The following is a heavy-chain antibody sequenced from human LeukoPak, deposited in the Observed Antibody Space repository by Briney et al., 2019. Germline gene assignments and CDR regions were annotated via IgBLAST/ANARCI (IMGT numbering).Heavy chain of an antibody. V-gene: IGHV3-9*01. CDR1: GFTFDDYA. CDR2: ISWNSGSI. Sequence: GGSLRLSCAASGFTFDDYAMHWVRQAPGKGLEWVSGISWNSGSIGHADSVKGRFTISRDNAKNSLYLQMNSLRAEDTALYYCAKDMGACSGGSCYSAQAYGMDVWGQGTTVTVSS. D-gene: IGHD2-15*01. J-gene: IGHJ6*02. CDR3: AKDMGACSGGSCYSAQAYGMDV.